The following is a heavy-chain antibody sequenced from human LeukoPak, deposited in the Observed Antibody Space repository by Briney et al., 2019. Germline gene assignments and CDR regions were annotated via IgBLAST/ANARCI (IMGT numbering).Heavy chain of an antibody. D-gene: IGHD6-19*01. J-gene: IGHJ4*02. Sequence: PSETLSLTCTVSGGSISSSSYYWGWIRQPPGKGLEWIGSIYYSGSTYYNPSLKSRVTISVDTSKNQFSLKLSSVTAADTAVYYCARLSRIAVAGTRRYYFDYWGQGTLVTVSS. CDR2: IYYSGST. CDR1: GGSISSSSYY. V-gene: IGHV4-39*01. CDR3: ARLSRIAVAGTRRYYFDY.